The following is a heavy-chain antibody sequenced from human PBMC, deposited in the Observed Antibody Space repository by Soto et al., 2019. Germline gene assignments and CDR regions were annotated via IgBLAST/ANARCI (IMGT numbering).Heavy chain of an antibody. CDR3: AKDAGIAVAGTWQSAGYFDY. J-gene: IGHJ4*02. CDR2: ISGSGGST. V-gene: IGHV3-23*01. CDR1: GFTFSSYA. D-gene: IGHD6-19*01. Sequence: GGSLRLSCAASGFTFSSYAMSWVRQAPGKGLEWVSAISGSGGSTYYADSVKGRFTISRDNSKNTLYLQMNSLRAEDTAVYYCAKDAGIAVAGTWQSAGYFDYWGQGTLVTVSS.